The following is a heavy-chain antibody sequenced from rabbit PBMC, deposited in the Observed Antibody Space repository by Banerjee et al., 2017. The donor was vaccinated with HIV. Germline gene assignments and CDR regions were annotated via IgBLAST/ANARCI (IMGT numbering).Heavy chain of an antibody. D-gene: IGHD1-1*01. CDR3: AREGPDTYYAFNL. Sequence: WVRQAPGKGLEWIACINTSSGNTVYANWAKGRFTISKTSSTAVTLQMTSLAAADTATYFCAREGPDTYYAFNLWGQGTLVTVS. CDR2: INTSSGNT. V-gene: IGHV1S40*01. J-gene: IGHJ4*01.